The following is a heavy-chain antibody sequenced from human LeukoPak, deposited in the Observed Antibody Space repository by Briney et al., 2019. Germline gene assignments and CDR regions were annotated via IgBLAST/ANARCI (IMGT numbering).Heavy chain of an antibody. Sequence: SETLSLTCSVSVDSVTSPSNFWGWIRQPPGGGLEWIGSIYYRGTTHYNPSLKSRVAISTDTSKNEFSLRLSSVTAADTALYYCASAYCSSTTCPFDSWGQGTLVTVSS. CDR1: VDSVTSPSNF. J-gene: IGHJ4*02. CDR2: IYYRGTT. V-gene: IGHV4-39*01. D-gene: IGHD2-2*01. CDR3: ASAYCSSTTCPFDS.